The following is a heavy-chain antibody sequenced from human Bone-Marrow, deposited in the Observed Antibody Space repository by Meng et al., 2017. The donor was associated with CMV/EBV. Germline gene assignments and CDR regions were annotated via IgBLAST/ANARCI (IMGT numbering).Heavy chain of an antibody. CDR2: TYYRSKWYN. Sequence: SQTLSLTCASSGDSVSSNSAAWNWIRQSPSRGLEWLGRTYYRSKWYNDYAVSVKSRITNNPDTSENQFYLQLNSVTPEDTAVYYCARWDSNGSSIRCSPGYLYYGMDVWGQGTTVTVSS. CDR3: ARWDSNGSSIRCSPGYLYYGMDV. J-gene: IGHJ6*02. D-gene: IGHD2-2*01. CDR1: GDSVSSNSAA. V-gene: IGHV6-1*01.